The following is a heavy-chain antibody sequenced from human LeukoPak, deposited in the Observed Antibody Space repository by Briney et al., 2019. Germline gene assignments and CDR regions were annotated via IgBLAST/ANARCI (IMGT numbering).Heavy chain of an antibody. CDR2: IKQDGSEK. D-gene: IGHD5-18*01. J-gene: IGHJ5*02. V-gene: IGHV3-7*01. Sequence: GGSLRLSCAASGFTFTSSWMSWVRQAPGKGLEWVANIKQDGSEKYYVDSVKGRFTISRDNAKNSLYLQMNSLRAEDTAVYYCARRSGYSYGYNWFDPWGQGTLVTVSS. CDR1: GFTFTSSW. CDR3: ARRSGYSYGYNWFDP.